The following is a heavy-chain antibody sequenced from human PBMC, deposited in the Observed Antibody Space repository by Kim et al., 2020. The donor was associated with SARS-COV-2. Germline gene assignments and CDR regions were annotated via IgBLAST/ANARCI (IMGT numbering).Heavy chain of an antibody. CDR1: GFTFSTSW. J-gene: IGHJ4*02. CDR2: INPDGSHV. CDR3: TENYVY. V-gene: IGHV3-7*01. Sequence: GGSLRLSCAASGFTFSTSWMAWVRQAPGKGLEWVANINPDGSHVSYVDSVKGRFTISRDNAKNSVYLQLDSLRAEDTATYYCTENYVYWRQVTLVTVSS.